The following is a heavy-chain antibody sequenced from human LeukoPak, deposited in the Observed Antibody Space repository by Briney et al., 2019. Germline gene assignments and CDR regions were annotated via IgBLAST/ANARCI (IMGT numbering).Heavy chain of an antibody. CDR2: IIPIFGTA. D-gene: IGHD3-22*01. V-gene: IGHV1-69*06. J-gene: IGHJ6*03. CDR1: GGTFSSYA. Sequence: ASVKVSCKASGGTFSSYAISWVRQAPGQGLEWMGGIIPIFGTANYAQKFQGRVTITADKSTSTAYMELSSLRSEDTAVYYCARADHYYDSNDYYYMDVWGKGTTVTVSS. CDR3: ARADHYYDSNDYYYMDV.